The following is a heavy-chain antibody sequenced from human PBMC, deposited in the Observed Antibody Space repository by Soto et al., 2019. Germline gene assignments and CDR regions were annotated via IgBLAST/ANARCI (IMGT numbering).Heavy chain of an antibody. V-gene: IGHV4-38-2*01. Sequence: SETLALTCAVSGYSISSWYYWGWIRQPPGKGLEWIGSIYHSGSTYYNPSLKSRVTISVDTSKNQFSLKLSSVTAADTAVYYCASVAARHQNFDYWGQGTLVTVSS. CDR3: ASVAARHQNFDY. CDR1: GYSISSWYY. D-gene: IGHD6-6*01. J-gene: IGHJ4*02. CDR2: IYHSGST.